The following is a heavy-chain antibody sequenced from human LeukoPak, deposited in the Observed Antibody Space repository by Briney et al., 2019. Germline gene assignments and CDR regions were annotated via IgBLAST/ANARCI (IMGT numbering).Heavy chain of an antibody. V-gene: IGHV1-2*02. CDR3: ARVGNYYDSSGYSLRY. D-gene: IGHD3-22*01. J-gene: IGHJ4*02. CDR2: INPNSGGT. CDR1: GYTFTGYY. Sequence: ASVKVSCKASGYTFTGYYMHWVRQAPGQGLEWMGWINPNSGGTNYAQKFQGRVTMTRDTSISTAYMELSRLRSDDTAVYYCARVGNYYDSSGYSLRYWGQGTLDTVSS.